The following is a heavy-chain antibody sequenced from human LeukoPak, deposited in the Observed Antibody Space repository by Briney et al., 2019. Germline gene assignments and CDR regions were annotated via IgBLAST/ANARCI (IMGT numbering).Heavy chain of an antibody. CDR2: IKQDGSET. Sequence: GGSLRLSCEVSTFNFNNYWISWVRQAPGKGLEWVANIKQDGSETHYVDSVKGRFSISRDNAKNSVYLQMNTLRAEDTAIYYCGRPRRQDTPYHCMDVWGRGTTVTVSS. V-gene: IGHV3-7*01. D-gene: IGHD5-24*01. J-gene: IGHJ6*03. CDR3: GRPRRQDTPYHCMDV. CDR1: TFNFNNYW.